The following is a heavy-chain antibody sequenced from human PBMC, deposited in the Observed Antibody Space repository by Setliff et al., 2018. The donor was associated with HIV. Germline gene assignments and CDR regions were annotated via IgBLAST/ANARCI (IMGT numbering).Heavy chain of an antibody. CDR2: INHSGSI. CDR3: ARGYASGYDAYGY. Sequence: KPSETLSLTCAVYGGSFSGYYWTWIRQPPGKGLEWIGEINHSGSINYNPSLKSRVTISVDTYNNQFSLNMNSVNAADTAVYYCARGYASGYDAYGYWGQGTLVTVSS. V-gene: IGHV4-34*01. J-gene: IGHJ4*02. D-gene: IGHD5-12*01. CDR1: GGSFSGYY.